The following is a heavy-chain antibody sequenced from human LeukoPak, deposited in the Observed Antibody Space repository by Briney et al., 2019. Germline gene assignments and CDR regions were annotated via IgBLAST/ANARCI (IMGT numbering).Heavy chain of an antibody. CDR1: GGSISSSSYY. CDR3: ARRYRLYGSGSYRNYFDY. Sequence: SETLSLTCTVSGGSISSSSYYWGSIRQPPGKGLEWIGSIYYSGSTYYNPSLKSRVTISVDTPKNQFSLKLSSVTAADTAVYYCARRYRLYGSGSYRNYFDYWGQGTLVTVSS. CDR2: IYYSGST. V-gene: IGHV4-39*01. D-gene: IGHD3-10*01. J-gene: IGHJ4*02.